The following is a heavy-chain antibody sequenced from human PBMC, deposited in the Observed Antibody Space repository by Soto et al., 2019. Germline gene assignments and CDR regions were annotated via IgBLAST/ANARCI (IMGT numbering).Heavy chain of an antibody. D-gene: IGHD2-2*01. CDR2: ISAYNGNT. Sequence: ASVKVSCTASGYTLTSYYMHWVRQAPGQGLEWMGWISAYNGNTNYAQKLQGRVTMTTDTSTSTAYVELRSLRSDDTAVYYCARRACSTSCPEAHWGQGTLVTVSS. CDR1: GYTLTSYY. CDR3: ARRACSTSCPEAH. V-gene: IGHV1-18*04. J-gene: IGHJ4*02.